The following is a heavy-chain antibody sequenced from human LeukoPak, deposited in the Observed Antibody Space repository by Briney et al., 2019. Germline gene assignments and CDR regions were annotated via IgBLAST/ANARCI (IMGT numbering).Heavy chain of an antibody. Sequence: PSETLSLTCTVSGGSISSSSYYWGWIRQPPGKGLEWIGSIYYSGSTYYNPSLKSRVTISVDTSKNQFSLKLSSVTAADMALYYCARQYYDSSGYYQGAFDIWGQGTMVTVSS. D-gene: IGHD3-22*01. CDR3: ARQYYDSSGYYQGAFDI. J-gene: IGHJ3*02. CDR2: IYYSGST. V-gene: IGHV4-39*01. CDR1: GGSISSSSYY.